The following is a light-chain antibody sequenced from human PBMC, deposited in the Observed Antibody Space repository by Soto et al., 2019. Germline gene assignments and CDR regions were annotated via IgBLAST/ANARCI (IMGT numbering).Light chain of an antibody. J-gene: IGKJ1*01. V-gene: IGKV3-11*01. CDR3: KQRSIWAHTWT. Sequence: EIVLTQSPATLSLSPGERATLSCRASQSVSSYLAWYQQKPGQAPRLLIYDASNRATGIPARFSGSGSGTDFTLTISSLAPEDFAVYYCKQRSIWAHTWTFGHGTKVEIK. CDR2: DAS. CDR1: QSVSSY.